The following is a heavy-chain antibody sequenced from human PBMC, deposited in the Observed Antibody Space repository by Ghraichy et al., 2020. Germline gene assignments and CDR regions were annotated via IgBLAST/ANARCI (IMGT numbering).Heavy chain of an antibody. Sequence: GGSLRLSCAASGFTFTNYAMSWVRQAPGKGLEWVSGISGSGYNTYYADSVKGRFTISRDNSKNTLYLQMNSLRVEDTAVYYCAKGASPRPRDYLDSWGQGTLVTVSS. CDR1: GFTFTNYA. V-gene: IGHV3-23*01. J-gene: IGHJ4*02. CDR2: ISGSGYNT. CDR3: AKGASPRPRDYLDS. D-gene: IGHD5-24*01.